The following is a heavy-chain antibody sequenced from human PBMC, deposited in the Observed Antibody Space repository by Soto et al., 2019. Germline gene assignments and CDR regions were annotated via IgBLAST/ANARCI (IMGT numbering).Heavy chain of an antibody. J-gene: IGHJ4*02. D-gene: IGHD3-10*01. CDR3: ARDARGDEAPMDY. CDR1: GYTFTGYY. Sequence: GASVKASCKSSGYTFTGYYIHWVRQAPGQGLEWMGWINPNSGGTNYAQKFQGWVTMTRDTSISTAYMELSRLRSDDTAVYYCARDARGDEAPMDYWGQGTLLTVSS. V-gene: IGHV1-2*04. CDR2: INPNSGGT.